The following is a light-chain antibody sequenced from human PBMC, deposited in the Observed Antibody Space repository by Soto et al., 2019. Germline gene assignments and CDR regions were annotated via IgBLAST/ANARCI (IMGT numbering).Light chain of an antibody. CDR2: EVR. CDR1: SSDVGGYNY. CDR3: ASYTRRNTYV. V-gene: IGLV2-14*01. Sequence: QSALTQPASVSGSPAQSITISCTGTSSDVGGYNYVSWYQHHPGKAPKLIIYEVRDRPSGISNRFSGSKSGNTASLTISGLQAEDEADYYCASYTRRNTYVFGSGTKVTVL. J-gene: IGLJ1*01.